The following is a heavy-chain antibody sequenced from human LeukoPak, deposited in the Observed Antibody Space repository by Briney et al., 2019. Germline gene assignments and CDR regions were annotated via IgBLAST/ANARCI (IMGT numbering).Heavy chain of an antibody. CDR2: ISSSSSNI. CDR1: GFTFSSYS. J-gene: IGHJ4*02. CDR3: ARDVRWQQLDY. Sequence: GGSLRLSCAASGFTFSSYSMNWLRQAPGKGPEWVSSISSSSSNIYYADSVRGRFTISRDNAKNSLYLQMNSLRAEDTAVYYCARDVRWQQLDYWGQGTLVTVSS. V-gene: IGHV3-21*01. D-gene: IGHD6-13*01.